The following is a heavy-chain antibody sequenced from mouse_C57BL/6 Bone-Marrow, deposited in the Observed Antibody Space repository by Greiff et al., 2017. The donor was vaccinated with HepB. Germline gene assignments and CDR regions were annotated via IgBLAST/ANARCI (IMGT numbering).Heavy chain of an antibody. D-gene: IGHD1-1*01. CDR3: TIIITTVVAKYFDV. Sequence: SGTVLARPGASVKMSCKPSGYTFTSYWMHWVKQRPGQGLEWIGAIYPGNSDTSYNQKFKGKAKLTAVTSASTAYMELSSLTNEDSAVYYCTIIITTVVAKYFDVWGTGTTVTVSS. CDR1: GYTFTSYW. J-gene: IGHJ1*03. CDR2: IYPGNSDT. V-gene: IGHV1-5*01.